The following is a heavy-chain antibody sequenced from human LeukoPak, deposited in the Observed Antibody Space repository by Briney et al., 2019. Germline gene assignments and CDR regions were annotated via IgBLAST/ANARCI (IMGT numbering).Heavy chain of an antibody. J-gene: IGHJ4*02. CDR3: ARGGPYSSSWYQAFDY. Sequence: GGSLRLSCAASGFTFSSYWMSWVRQAPGKGLEWVANIKQDGSEKYYVDSVKGRFTISRDNAKNSLYLQMNSLRAEDTAVYYCARGGPYSSSWYQAFDYWGQGTLVTVSS. CDR1: GFTFSSYW. V-gene: IGHV3-7*01. CDR2: IKQDGSEK. D-gene: IGHD6-13*01.